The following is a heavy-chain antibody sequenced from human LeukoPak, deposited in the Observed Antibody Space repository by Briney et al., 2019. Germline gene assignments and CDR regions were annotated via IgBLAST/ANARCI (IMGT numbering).Heavy chain of an antibody. D-gene: IGHD2/OR15-2a*01. CDR2: ISSGGGTI. CDR3: ARDNSPHAFDV. J-gene: IGHJ3*01. V-gene: IGHV3-48*03. CDR1: GFTFSSYE. Sequence: GGSLRLSCAASGFTFSSYEMNWVRQAPGKGLEWVSYISSGGGTIYYADSVRGRFTVSRDNAKNSLYLQMNSLRAEDAAVYYCARDNSPHAFDVWGQGTMVTISS.